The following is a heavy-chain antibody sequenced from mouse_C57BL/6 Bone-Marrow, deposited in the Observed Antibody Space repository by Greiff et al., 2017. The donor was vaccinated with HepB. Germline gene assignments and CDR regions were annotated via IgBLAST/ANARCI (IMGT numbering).Heavy chain of an antibody. V-gene: IGHV1-81*01. D-gene: IGHD1-1*01. J-gene: IGHJ4*01. Sequence: VQLQQSGAELARPGASVKLSCKASGYTFTSYGISWVKQRTGQGLEWIGEIYPRSGNTYYNEQFKGKATLTAYKSSSTAYMALLSLTSEDSAVYFFAGSGIYYYGSRALHYWGPGTSVPVSA. CDR2: IYPRSGNT. CDR1: GYTFTSYG. CDR3: AGSGIYYYGSRALHY.